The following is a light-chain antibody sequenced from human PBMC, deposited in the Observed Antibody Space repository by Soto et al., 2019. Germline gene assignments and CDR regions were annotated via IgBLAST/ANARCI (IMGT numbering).Light chain of an antibody. CDR1: SSDVGGYNY. V-gene: IGLV2-14*01. CDR2: DVS. CDR3: SSYTSSSTPYV. J-gene: IGLJ1*01. Sequence: QSALTQPASVSGSPGQSITISCTGNSSDVGGYNYVSWYQQHQGKAPKLMIYDVSNRPSGVSNRFSGSKSGNTASLTISGLQAEDEADYYCSSYTSSSTPYVFGPGTKVTVL.